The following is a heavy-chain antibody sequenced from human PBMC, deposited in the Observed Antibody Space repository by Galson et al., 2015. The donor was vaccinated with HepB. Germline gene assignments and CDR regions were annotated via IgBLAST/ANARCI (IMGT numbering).Heavy chain of an antibody. D-gene: IGHD6-25*01. CDR1: GFTFSNAW. V-gene: IGHV3-15*05. CDR2: IKSKSDGGTT. CDR3: TTDPLRWRLDLES. J-gene: IGHJ4*02. Sequence: SLRLSCAASGFTFSNAWMSWVRQAPGKGLEWVGRIKSKSDGGTTDYAAPVKGRFTISRDDSEKMLYVQMNSLKIEDTAVYYCTTDPLRWRLDLESWGQGTLVTVSS.